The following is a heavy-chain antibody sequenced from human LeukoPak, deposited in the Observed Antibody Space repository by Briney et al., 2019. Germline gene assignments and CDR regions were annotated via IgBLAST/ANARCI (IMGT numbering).Heavy chain of an antibody. Sequence: GGSLRLSCAASGFTFSSYSMNWVRQAPGKGLEWASSISTSSSYIYYADSVKGRFTISRDNAKNSLYLQMNSLRAEDTAVYYCARESDSSSWPGEYYYYMDVWGKGTTVTVSS. V-gene: IGHV3-21*01. CDR1: GFTFSSYS. D-gene: IGHD6-13*01. CDR2: ISTSSSYI. CDR3: ARESDSSSWPGEYYYYMDV. J-gene: IGHJ6*03.